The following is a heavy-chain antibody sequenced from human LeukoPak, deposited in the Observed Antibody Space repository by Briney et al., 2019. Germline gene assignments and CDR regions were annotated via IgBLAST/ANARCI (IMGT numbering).Heavy chain of an antibody. V-gene: IGHV3-53*01. Sequence: PGGSLRLSCAASGFTVSNNYMCWVRQAQGTGLEWVSVIYGSVHTYYAESVKGRFTISRDNSKNELYLQMNSLRAEETAVYYCTRDKGNRDYWGQGTLVTVSS. CDR3: TRDKGNRDY. CDR2: IYGSVHT. J-gene: IGHJ4*02. D-gene: IGHD1-14*01. CDR1: GFTVSNNY.